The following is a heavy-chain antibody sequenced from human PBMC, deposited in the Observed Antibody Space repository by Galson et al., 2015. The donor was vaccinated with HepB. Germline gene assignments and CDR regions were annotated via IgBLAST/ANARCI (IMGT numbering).Heavy chain of an antibody. CDR3: TTGAVVAGKGKYYFDY. Sequence: SLRLSCAASGFTFSNAWMNWVRQAPGKGLEWVGRIKSKTDGGTTDYAAPVKGRFTISRDDSKNTLYLQMNSLKTEDTAVYYCTTGAVVAGKGKYYFDYWGQGTLVTVSS. CDR2: IKSKTDGGTT. CDR1: GFTFSNAW. D-gene: IGHD2-15*01. V-gene: IGHV3-15*07. J-gene: IGHJ4*02.